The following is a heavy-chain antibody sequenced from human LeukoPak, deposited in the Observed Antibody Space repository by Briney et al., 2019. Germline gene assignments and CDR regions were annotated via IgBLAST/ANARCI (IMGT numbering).Heavy chain of an antibody. CDR2: ISSSGSTI. V-gene: IGHV3-48*03. D-gene: IGHD3-22*01. CDR1: GFTFSSYE. J-gene: IGHJ4*02. CDR3: AGGYYYDSSGYYYFDY. Sequence: GGSLRLSCAASGFTFSSYEMNWARQAPGKGLEWVSYISSSGSTIYYADSVKGRFTISRDNAKNSLYLQMNSLRAEDTAVYYCAGGYYYDSSGYYYFDYWGQGTLVTVSS.